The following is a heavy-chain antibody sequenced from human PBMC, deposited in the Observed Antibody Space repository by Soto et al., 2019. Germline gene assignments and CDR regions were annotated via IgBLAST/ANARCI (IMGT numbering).Heavy chain of an antibody. Sequence: SETLSLTCTVSGGSISSGGYYWSWIRQHPGKGLEWIGYIYYSGSTYYNPSLRSRVTISVDTSKNQFSLKLSSVTAADTAVYYCARSGYYYGSGSYYSDLDYWGQGTLVTVSS. D-gene: IGHD3-10*01. V-gene: IGHV4-31*03. CDR3: ARSGYYYGSGSYYSDLDY. J-gene: IGHJ4*02. CDR1: GGSISSGGYY. CDR2: IYYSGST.